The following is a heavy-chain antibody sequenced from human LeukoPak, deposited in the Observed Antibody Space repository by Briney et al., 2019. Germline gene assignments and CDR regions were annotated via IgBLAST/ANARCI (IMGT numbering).Heavy chain of an antibody. CDR2: INSDGSST. Sequence: GGSLRLSCAASGFTFSSHWMHWVRQDPGKGLVWVSRINSDGSSTTYADSVKGRFTISRDNAKNTLYLQMNSLRAEDTAVYYCAKEGTYYDDYWGQGTLVTVSS. CDR3: AKEGTYYDDY. J-gene: IGHJ4*02. V-gene: IGHV3-74*01. CDR1: GFTFSSHW. D-gene: IGHD3-3*01.